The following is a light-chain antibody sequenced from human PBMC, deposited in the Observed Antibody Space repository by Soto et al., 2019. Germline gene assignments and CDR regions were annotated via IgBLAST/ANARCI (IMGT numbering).Light chain of an antibody. J-gene: IGKJ3*01. CDR1: QSLLHSNGHNY. CDR2: LGS. Sequence: DIVMTQSPLSLPVTPGEPASISCRSSQSLLHSNGHNYLDWYLQRPGQSPQLLIYLGSNRASGVPDRFSGSGSGTDFTLKISRVEAEDVGVYYCMQALQTPFTFGPGTKVDI. V-gene: IGKV2-28*01. CDR3: MQALQTPFT.